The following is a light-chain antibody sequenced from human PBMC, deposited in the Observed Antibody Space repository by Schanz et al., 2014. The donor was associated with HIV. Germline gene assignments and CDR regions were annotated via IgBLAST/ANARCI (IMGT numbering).Light chain of an antibody. V-gene: IGKV3-20*01. Sequence: EIVLTQFPGSLSLSPGERATLSCRASQSVKSSYLAWYQQKPGQAPRLVIFGASNRATGIPDRFSGSDSGTDFTLTISRVEPEDYAVYYCQQYGSPPWTFGQGTKVEV. CDR2: GAS. CDR3: QQYGSPPWT. J-gene: IGKJ1*01. CDR1: QSVKSSY.